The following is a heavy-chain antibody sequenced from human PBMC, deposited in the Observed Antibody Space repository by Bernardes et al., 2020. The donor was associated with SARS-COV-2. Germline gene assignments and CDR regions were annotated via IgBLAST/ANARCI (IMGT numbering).Heavy chain of an antibody. CDR2: ISWNSVGI. D-gene: IGHD3-10*01. J-gene: IGHJ3*02. V-gene: IGHV3-9*01. Sequence: GGSLRLSCAVSGFTFDDHSMYWVRQAPGKGLEWVSGISWNSVGIAYADSVKGRFTISRDNAKNSLNLQMNSLRPEDTALYYCARGSYGSSLAFDIWGQGTMVTVSS. CDR1: GFTFDDHS. CDR3: ARGSYGSSLAFDI.